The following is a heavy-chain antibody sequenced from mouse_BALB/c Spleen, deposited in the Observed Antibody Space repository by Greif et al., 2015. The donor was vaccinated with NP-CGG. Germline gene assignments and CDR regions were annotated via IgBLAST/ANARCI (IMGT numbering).Heavy chain of an antibody. V-gene: IGHV5-6*01. J-gene: IGHJ2*01. CDR2: ISSGGSYT. CDR1: GFTFSNYG. Sequence: EVMLVESGGDLVKPGGSLKLSCAASGFTFSNYGMSWVRQTPDKRLEWVATISSGGSYTYYPDSVKGRFTISRDNAKNTLYLQMSSLKSEDTAMYYCARHRGHGYDVFDYWGQGTTLTVSS. CDR3: ARHRGHGYDVFDY. D-gene: IGHD2-2*01.